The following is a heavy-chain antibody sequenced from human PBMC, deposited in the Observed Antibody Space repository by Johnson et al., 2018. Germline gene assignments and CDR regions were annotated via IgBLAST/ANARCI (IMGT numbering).Heavy chain of an antibody. CDR1: GFTFSNYW. V-gene: IGHV3-30*03. CDR3: ARDLFYREVESMDV. Sequence: QVQLVESGGGVVQPGRSLRLSCAASGFTFSNYWMHWVRKAPGKGLEWVTIISYDRCNKYYADSVKGRFTISRDNSKNTLYLQMNSLRAEDTAVYYCARDLFYREVESMDVWGQGTTVTVSS. J-gene: IGHJ6*02. D-gene: IGHD2/OR15-2a*01. CDR2: ISYDRCNK.